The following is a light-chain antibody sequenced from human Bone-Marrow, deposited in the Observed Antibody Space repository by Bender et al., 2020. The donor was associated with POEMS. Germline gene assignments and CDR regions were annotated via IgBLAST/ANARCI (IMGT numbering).Light chain of an antibody. CDR2: DDS. J-gene: IGLJ2*01. Sequence: SYVLTQPHSVSVAPGETAMITCGGNNIGSQSVHWYQQKPGQAPVLVVYDDSDRPSGIPERLSGSNTGNTATLIISRVEVGDEADYSGQVWDSSSDHWVFGGGTKLTAL. V-gene: IGLV3-21*02. CDR3: QVWDSSSDHWV. CDR1: NIGSQS.